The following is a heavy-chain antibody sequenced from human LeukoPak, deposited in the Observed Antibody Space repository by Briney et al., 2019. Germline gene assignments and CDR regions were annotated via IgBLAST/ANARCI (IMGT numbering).Heavy chain of an antibody. CDR1: GFTFDDYA. V-gene: IGHV3-9*01. Sequence: GRSLRLSCAASGFTFDDYAMHWVRQAPGKGLEWVSGISWNSGSIGYADSVKGRFTISRDNAKNSLYLQMNSLRAEDTALYYCAKGMAQWGYYGMDVWGQGTTVTVSS. CDR3: AKGMAQWGYYGMDV. J-gene: IGHJ6*02. CDR2: ISWNSGSI. D-gene: IGHD3-16*01.